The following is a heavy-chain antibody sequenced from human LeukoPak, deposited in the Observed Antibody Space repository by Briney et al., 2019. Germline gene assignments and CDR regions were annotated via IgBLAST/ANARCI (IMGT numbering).Heavy chain of an antibody. CDR1: GGSFSGYY. CDR3: ARRGRTAGIAARAFDI. D-gene: IGHD6-13*01. Sequence: PSETLSLTCAVYGGSFSGYYWSWIRQPPGKGLEWIGEINHSGSTNYNPSLKSRVTISVDTSKNQFSLKLSSVTAADTAVYYCARRGRTAGIAARAFDIWGQGTMVTVSS. V-gene: IGHV4-34*01. CDR2: INHSGST. J-gene: IGHJ3*02.